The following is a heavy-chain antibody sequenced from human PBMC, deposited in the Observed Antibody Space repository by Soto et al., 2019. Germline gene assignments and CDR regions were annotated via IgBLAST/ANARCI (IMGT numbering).Heavy chain of an antibody. CDR2: MNPNTGNR. CDR1: GYTFVDYA. J-gene: IGHJ5*02. CDR3: TREAIVAENWFDP. D-gene: IGHD5-12*01. Sequence: QVRLVQSGAEVKRPGASVKVSCRASGYTFVDYALHWVRQAPGQGLEWVGWMNPNTGNRKHSHKLEDRVSITRDTATSTAYMELIGLRSEDTAVYFCTREAIVAENWFDPWGQGTLVTVSS. V-gene: IGHV1-3*01.